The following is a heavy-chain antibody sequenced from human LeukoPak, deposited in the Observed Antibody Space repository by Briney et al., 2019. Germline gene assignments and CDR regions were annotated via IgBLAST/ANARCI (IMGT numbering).Heavy chain of an antibody. CDR3: AATTLYYYDSSGYHSNWFDP. V-gene: IGHV1-24*01. CDR2: FDPEDGET. CDR1: GYTFTSYY. J-gene: IGHJ5*02. D-gene: IGHD3-22*01. Sequence: ASVKVSCKTSGYTFTSYYIHWVRQAPGKGLEWMGGFDPEDGETIYAQKFQGRVTMTEDTSTDTAYMELSSLRSEDTAVYYCAATTLYYYDSSGYHSNWFDPWGQGTLVTVSS.